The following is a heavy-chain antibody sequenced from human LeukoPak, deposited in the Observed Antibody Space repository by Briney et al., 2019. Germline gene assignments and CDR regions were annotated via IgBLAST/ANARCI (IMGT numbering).Heavy chain of an antibody. V-gene: IGHV3-30*04. CDR2: ISYDGSNK. D-gene: IGHD6-13*01. CDR3: ARDLSSSWLDY. CDR1: GFTFSSYA. J-gene: IGHJ4*02. Sequence: GGSLRLSCAASGFTFSSYAMHWVRQAPGKGLEWVAVISYDGSNKYYADSVKGRFTISRDNSKNTLYLQMNSLRAEDTAVYYCARDLSSSWLDYWGQGTLVTVSS.